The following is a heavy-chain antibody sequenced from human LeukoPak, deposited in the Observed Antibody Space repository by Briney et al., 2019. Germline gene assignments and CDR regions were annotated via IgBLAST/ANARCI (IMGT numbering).Heavy chain of an antibody. V-gene: IGHV3-30*03. J-gene: IGHJ6*02. D-gene: IGHD3-10*01. CDR1: SFTFSCYS. CDR3: ARYYGSGRGYYGMDV. CDR2: IVYVGSNK. Sequence: GRCLRVCCAATSFTFSCYSMRGVRQDPGKGGECVSLIVYVGSNKYDESSKDYADSVKGRFSISRDKYENPLYLQLNSLRAEDTAVYYCARYYGSGRGYYGMDVWGQGTTVTVSS.